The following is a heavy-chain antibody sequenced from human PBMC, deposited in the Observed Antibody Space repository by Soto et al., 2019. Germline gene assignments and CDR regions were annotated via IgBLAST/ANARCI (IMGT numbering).Heavy chain of an antibody. J-gene: IGHJ6*02. CDR1: GFTFSSYA. D-gene: IGHD3-16*01. Sequence: EVQLVESGGGLVQPGGSLRLSCAASGFTFSSYAMHWVRQAPGKGLEYVSAISSNGGSTYYANSVKGRFTISRDNSKNTLYLQMGSLRAEDMAVYYGARWGLRGMDVWGQGTTVTVSS. CDR2: ISSNGGST. V-gene: IGHV3-64*01. CDR3: ARWGLRGMDV.